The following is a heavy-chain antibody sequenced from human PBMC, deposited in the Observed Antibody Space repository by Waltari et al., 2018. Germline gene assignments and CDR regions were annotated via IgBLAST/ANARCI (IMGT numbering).Heavy chain of an antibody. CDR3: ARDRILYCSGGSCYSPSWFDP. D-gene: IGHD2-15*01. CDR2: IIPIFGTA. Sequence: QVQLVQSGAAVKKPGSSVKVSCKASGGTFRSYAIRWVRQAPGHGLEWMGGIIPIFGTANYAQKFQGRVTITADESTSTAYMELSSLRSEDTAVYYCARDRILYCSGGSCYSPSWFDPWGQGTLVTVSS. J-gene: IGHJ5*02. CDR1: GGTFRSYA. V-gene: IGHV1-69*01.